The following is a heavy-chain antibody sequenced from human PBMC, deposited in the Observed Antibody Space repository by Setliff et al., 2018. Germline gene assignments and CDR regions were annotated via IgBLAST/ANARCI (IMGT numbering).Heavy chain of an antibody. Sequence: PSETLSLTCNVSGGSISGYYWSWIRQPPGKGLEWIGNIYSSGSIKYNPSLRSRVTISVDTVKNQFSLRLGSLTAADTAVYYCARAPDSGTYYNLYPYYNDVWGKGPRSPSP. CDR1: GGSISGYY. V-gene: IGHV4-59*08. D-gene: IGHD1-26*01. CDR3: ARAPDSGTYYNLYPYYNDV. J-gene: IGHJ6*03. CDR2: IYSSGSI.